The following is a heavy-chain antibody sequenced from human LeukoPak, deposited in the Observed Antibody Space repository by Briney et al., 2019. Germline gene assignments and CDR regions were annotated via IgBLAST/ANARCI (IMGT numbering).Heavy chain of an antibody. CDR3: ARAGGYCSSTSCYTWFDP. Sequence: PGGSLRRYCAASGFTFSSYAMHWVRQAPGKGLEYVSAISSNGGSTYYANSVKGRFTISRDNSKNTLYLQMGSLRAEDMAVYYCARAGGYCSSTSCYTWFDPSGQGTLVTVSS. V-gene: IGHV3-64*01. CDR1: GFTFSSYA. J-gene: IGHJ5*02. CDR2: ISSNGGST. D-gene: IGHD2-2*02.